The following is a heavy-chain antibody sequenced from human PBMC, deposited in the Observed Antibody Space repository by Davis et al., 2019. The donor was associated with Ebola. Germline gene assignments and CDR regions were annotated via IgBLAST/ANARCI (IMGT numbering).Heavy chain of an antibody. CDR1: GFTFSDYP. V-gene: IGHV3-23*01. D-gene: IGHD1-26*01. CDR3: GPTGRLTYGIDV. J-gene: IGHJ6*02. Sequence: GESLKISCAASGFTFSDYPMTWIRQSSGKGLEWVSTIGVNAVETFYADSVKGRFTISRDNSKNTVYLQMNSLRDEDTAMYFCGPTGRLTYGIDVWGQGTTVTVSS. CDR2: IGVNAVET.